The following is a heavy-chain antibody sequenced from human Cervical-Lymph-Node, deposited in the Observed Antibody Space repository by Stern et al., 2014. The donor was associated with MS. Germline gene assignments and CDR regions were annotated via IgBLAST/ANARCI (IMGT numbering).Heavy chain of an antibody. Sequence: QVQLQESGPGLVKPSETLSLTCTVSGGSISSYYWSWIRQPPGKGLEWIGYIYYSGSTNYNPSLKSRVTISVDTSKNQFSLKLSSVTAADTAVYYCARNIVLGFDPWGQGTLVTVSS. CDR2: IYYSGST. CDR3: ARNIVLGFDP. CDR1: GGSISSYY. J-gene: IGHJ5*02. D-gene: IGHD2/OR15-2a*01. V-gene: IGHV4-59*01.